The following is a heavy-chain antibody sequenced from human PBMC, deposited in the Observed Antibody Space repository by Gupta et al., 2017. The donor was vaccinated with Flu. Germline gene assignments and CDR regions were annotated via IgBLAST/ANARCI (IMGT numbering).Heavy chain of an antibody. CDR2: IDVSGST. Sequence: QLHLQESGPGLVKPSETLSLTCRVSVGSVDCGRYYWGWIRQPPGKGLEWIGKIDVSGSTFYNPSLKSRGTISVDTSENQFSMKLSSVTDADTAVYYCARSLYCGGDCYSRRDHYYGLDVWGQGTTVTVSS. V-gene: IGHV4-39*01. D-gene: IGHD2-21*02. CDR1: VGSVDCGRYY. J-gene: IGHJ6*02. CDR3: ARSLYCGGDCYSRRDHYYGLDV.